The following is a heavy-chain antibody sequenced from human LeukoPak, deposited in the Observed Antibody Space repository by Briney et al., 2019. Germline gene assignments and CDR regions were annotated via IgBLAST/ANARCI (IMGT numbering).Heavy chain of an antibody. J-gene: IGHJ4*02. V-gene: IGHV3-74*03. CDR3: AREGRVSGYDFDC. CDR1: GFPFSSFW. CDR2: INSDGSSI. D-gene: IGHD5-12*01. Sequence: GGSPRLSWAASGFPFSSFWMPWVRQAPGKGVVWVSRINSDGSSITYADSVKGRFTISRDNAKNTLYLQMNSLRVEDTAVYYCAREGRVSGYDFDCWGQGTLVTVSS.